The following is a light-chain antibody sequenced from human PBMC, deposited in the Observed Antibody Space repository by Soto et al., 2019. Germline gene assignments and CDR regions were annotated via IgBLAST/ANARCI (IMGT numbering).Light chain of an antibody. J-gene: IGLJ3*02. V-gene: IGLV7-46*01. Sequence: QTVVTQEPSLTVSPGGTVTLTCGSSTGAVTSGHSPFWFQQKPGQAPRTLISDSSNRLSWTPTRFSGSLLGGKAALTLSGAQPEDEADYYCLLSYTAAYWVFSGGTKLTVL. CDR1: TGAVTSGHS. CDR2: DSS. CDR3: LLSYTAAYWV.